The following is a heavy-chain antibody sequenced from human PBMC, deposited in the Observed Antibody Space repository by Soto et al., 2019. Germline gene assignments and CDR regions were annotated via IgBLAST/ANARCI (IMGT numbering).Heavy chain of an antibody. Sequence: LSLTCTVSGDTSTSYYWGWIRQAPGKGLEWIGHIHNSGTSTHNPSLNGRVTISIDMSKKQFSLKLTSLTSADTAVYYCARDFYDSVGYTWFDSWSQGTLVTVS. D-gene: IGHD3-22*01. CDR2: IHNSGTS. V-gene: IGHV4-59*01. CDR1: GDTSTSYY. CDR3: ARDFYDSVGYTWFDS. J-gene: IGHJ5*01.